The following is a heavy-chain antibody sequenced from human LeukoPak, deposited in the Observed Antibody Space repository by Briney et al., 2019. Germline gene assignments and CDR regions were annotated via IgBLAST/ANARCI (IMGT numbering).Heavy chain of an antibody. CDR3: ARSARLMKGVVEVTALDD. CDR2: IGSSGSTI. V-gene: IGHV3-48*03. CDR1: GFTFSSYE. J-gene: IGHJ4*02. D-gene: IGHD3-3*01. Sequence: GGSLRLSCAASGFTFSSYEMNWVRQAPGKGLEWVSYIGSSGSTIYYADSVKGRFTISRDNAKNSLYLQMNSLRAEDTAVYYCARSARLMKGVVEVTALDDWGQGTLVTVSS.